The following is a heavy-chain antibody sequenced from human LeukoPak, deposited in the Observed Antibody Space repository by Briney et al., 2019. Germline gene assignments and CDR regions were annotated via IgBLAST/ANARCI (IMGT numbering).Heavy chain of an antibody. J-gene: IGHJ2*01. CDR1: GGTFSSYA. Sequence: SVKVSCKASGGTFSSYAISWVRQAPGQGLEWMGGIIPIFGTANYAQKFQGRVTITADESTSTAYMELSSLRSEDTAVYYCARHGYSYGYHWYFDLWGRGTLVTVSS. D-gene: IGHD5-18*01. CDR2: IIPIFGTA. CDR3: ARHGYSYGYHWYFDL. V-gene: IGHV1-69*13.